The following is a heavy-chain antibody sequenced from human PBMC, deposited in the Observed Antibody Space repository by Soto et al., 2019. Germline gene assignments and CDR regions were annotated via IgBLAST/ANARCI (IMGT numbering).Heavy chain of an antibody. CDR3: ARPDFGDYWYFDL. V-gene: IGHV1-69*08. D-gene: IGHD4-17*01. CDR1: GGTFSSHT. Sequence: QDQLVQSGAEVKKPGSSVKVSCKASGGTFSSHTFSWVRLAPGQGLEWMGRIIPALGTATYAQKFQGRVTITADESATTVYMELNSLRSEDTAVYYCARPDFGDYWYFDLWGRGTLVTVSS. CDR2: IIPALGTA. J-gene: IGHJ2*01.